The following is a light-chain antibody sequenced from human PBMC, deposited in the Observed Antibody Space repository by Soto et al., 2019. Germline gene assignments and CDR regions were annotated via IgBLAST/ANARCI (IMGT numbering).Light chain of an antibody. CDR1: QSVSNTY. V-gene: IGKV3-20*01. Sequence: EIVLTQSPDTLSLSPGERATLSCRASQSVSNTYLAWYQQKPGQAPRLLIYGASSRATGIPDRFSGSGSGTDFTLTSSRLEPEDFAVYYCQHYGTSQGLFTFGPGTKVDIK. CDR3: QHYGTSQGLFT. J-gene: IGKJ3*01. CDR2: GAS.